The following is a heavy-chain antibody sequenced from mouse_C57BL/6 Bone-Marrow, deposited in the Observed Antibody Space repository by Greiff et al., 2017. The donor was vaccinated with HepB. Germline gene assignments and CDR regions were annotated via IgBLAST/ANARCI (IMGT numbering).Heavy chain of an antibody. V-gene: IGHV5-4*01. CDR2: ISDGGSYT. Sequence: DVQLVESGGGLVKPGGSLKLSCAASGFTFSSYAMSWVRQTPEKRLEWVATISDGGSYTYYPDNVKGRFTISRDNAKNNLYLQMSHLKSEDTAMYYCARDHGGYFDYWGQGTTLTVSS. CDR1: GFTFSSYA. J-gene: IGHJ2*01. CDR3: ARDHGGYFDY.